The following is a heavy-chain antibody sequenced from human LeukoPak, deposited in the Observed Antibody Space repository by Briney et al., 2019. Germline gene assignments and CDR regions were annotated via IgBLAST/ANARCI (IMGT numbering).Heavy chain of an antibody. CDR1: AGSISSYY. CDR3: ARGSIAARQIYYFDY. J-gene: IGHJ4*02. CDR2: IYTSGST. V-gene: IGHV4-4*07. Sequence: PSETLSLTCTVSAGSISSYYWSWIRQPAGKGLEWIGRIYTSGSTNYNPSLKSRVTMSVDTSKNQFSLKLSSVTAADTAVYYCARGSIAARQIYYFDYWGQGTLVTVSS. D-gene: IGHD6-6*01.